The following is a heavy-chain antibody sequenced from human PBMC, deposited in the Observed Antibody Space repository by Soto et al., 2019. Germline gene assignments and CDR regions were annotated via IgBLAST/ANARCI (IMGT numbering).Heavy chain of an antibody. J-gene: IGHJ3*02. CDR1: GDSVSSGGSY. V-gene: IGHV4-31*02. CDR3: ARDNPSFLGVSAFDI. D-gene: IGHD2-21*01. CDR2: IYDSGSG. Sequence: SETLSLTCSASGDSVSSGGSYWSWVRQHTGREQECIGIIYDSGSGYYTPALKSRVTVSVDTSQNHFSLNLNSVIAADTAVYYCARDNPSFLGVSAFDIWGPGRMVTVSS.